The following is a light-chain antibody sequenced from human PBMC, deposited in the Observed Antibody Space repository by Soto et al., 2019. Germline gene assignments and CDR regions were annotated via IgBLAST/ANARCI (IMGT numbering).Light chain of an antibody. J-gene: IGKJ4*01. CDR1: QSVSSD. Sequence: EIVLTQFPATLSLSPGDGATLSCRASQSVSSDLAWYQQRRGQAPRLLIYDSSNRATGIPARFSGSGSGTDFSLIISSLELEDFAVYYCQQRSVWPLTFGGGTRVEIK. V-gene: IGKV3-11*01. CDR3: QQRSVWPLT. CDR2: DSS.